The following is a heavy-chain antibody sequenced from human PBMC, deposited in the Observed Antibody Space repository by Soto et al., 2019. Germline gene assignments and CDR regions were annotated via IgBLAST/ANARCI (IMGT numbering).Heavy chain of an antibody. V-gene: IGHV1-69*01. CDR1: GGTFSSYA. CDR3: ARSQGSSTSLEIYYYYYYGMDV. D-gene: IGHD2-2*01. Sequence: QVQLVQSGAEVKKPGSSVKVSCKASGGTFSSYAISWVRQAPGQGLEWMGGIIPIPGTANYAQKFQGRVTITADESTSTAYRELSSLRSEDTAAYYCARSQGSSTSLEIYYYYYYGMDVWGQGTTVTVSS. CDR2: IIPIPGTA. J-gene: IGHJ6*02.